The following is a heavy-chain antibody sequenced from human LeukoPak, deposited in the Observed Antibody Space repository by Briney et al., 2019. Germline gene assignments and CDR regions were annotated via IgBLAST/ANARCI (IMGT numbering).Heavy chain of an antibody. CDR3: ARDTHLDY. CDR2: IYYSGRT. CDR1: GGSISSESY. D-gene: IGHD2-15*01. J-gene: IGHJ4*02. Sequence: KPSETLSLTCAVSGGSISSESYWGWIHQPPGKGLEWIGNIYYSGRTYYNPSLKSRVTISVEKSKNQFSLKLSSVTAADTAVYYCARDTHLDYWGQGTLVTVSA. V-gene: IGHV4-39*02.